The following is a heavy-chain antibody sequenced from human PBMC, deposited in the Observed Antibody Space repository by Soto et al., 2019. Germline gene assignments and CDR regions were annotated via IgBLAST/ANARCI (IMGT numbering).Heavy chain of an antibody. J-gene: IGHJ4*02. D-gene: IGHD3-10*01. CDR3: AREIWFGELSSYFDY. Sequence: QVQLVQSGAEVKKPGSSVKVSCTASGGTFSSYAISWVRQAPGQGLEWMGGIIPIFGTANYAQKFQGRVTITADESTSTADMELSSLRSEDTAVYYCAREIWFGELSSYFDYWGQGTLVTVSS. CDR1: GGTFSSYA. CDR2: IIPIFGTA. V-gene: IGHV1-69*01.